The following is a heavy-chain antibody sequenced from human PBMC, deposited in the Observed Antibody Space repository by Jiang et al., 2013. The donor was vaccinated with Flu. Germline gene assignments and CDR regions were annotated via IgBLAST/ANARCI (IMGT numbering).Heavy chain of an antibody. V-gene: IGHV4-39*01. CDR1: GGAISSSSFY. Sequence: GPGLVKSSETLSLTCSVSGGAISSSSFYWGWIRQPPGKGLEWIGNILSNGTTYYNPSLKSRLTISVSPSKNQFSLNLSSVTAADTAVYYCASMHMFWMPFDYWGQGTLVAVSS. CDR2: ILSNGTT. D-gene: IGHD3-10*02. CDR3: ASMHMFWMPFDY. J-gene: IGHJ4*02.